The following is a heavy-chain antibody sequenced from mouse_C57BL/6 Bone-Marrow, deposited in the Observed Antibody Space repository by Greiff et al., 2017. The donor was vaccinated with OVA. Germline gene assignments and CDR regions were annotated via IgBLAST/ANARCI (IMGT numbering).Heavy chain of an antibody. CDR2: INPSSGYT. V-gene: IGHV1-7*01. Sequence: VQLVESGAELAKPGASVKLSCKASGYTFTSYWMHWVKQRPGQGLEWIGYINPSSGYTKYNQKFKDKATLTADKSSSTAYMQLSSLTYEDSAVYYCARDYGSRARAMDYWGQGTSVTVSS. CDR3: ARDYGSRARAMDY. J-gene: IGHJ4*01. CDR1: GYTFTSYW. D-gene: IGHD1-1*01.